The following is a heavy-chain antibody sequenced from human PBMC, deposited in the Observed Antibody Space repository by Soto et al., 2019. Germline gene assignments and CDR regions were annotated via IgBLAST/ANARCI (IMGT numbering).Heavy chain of an antibody. D-gene: IGHD6-13*01. CDR3: ARGIWYSSSWRFDY. J-gene: IGHJ4*02. CDR2: IDWDDDK. V-gene: IGHV2-70*01. Sequence: GSGPTLVNPTQTLTLTCTFSGFSLSTSGMCVSWIRQPPGKALEWLALIDWDDDKYYSTSLKTRLTISKDTSKNQVVLTMTNMDPVDTATYYCARGIWYSSSWRFDYWGQGTLVTVSS. CDR1: GFSLSTSGMC.